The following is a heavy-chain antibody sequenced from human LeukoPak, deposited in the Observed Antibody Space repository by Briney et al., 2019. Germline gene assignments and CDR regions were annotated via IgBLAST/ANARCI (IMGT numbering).Heavy chain of an antibody. J-gene: IGHJ4*02. CDR3: ARASRVVPAAAFDY. CDR2: INHSGST. D-gene: IGHD2-2*01. V-gene: IGHV4-34*01. CDR1: GGSFSGYY. Sequence: SETLSLTCAVYGGSFSGYYWSWIRQPPGKGLEWIGEINHSGSTNYNPSLKSRVTISVDTSKNQFSLKLSSVTAADTAVYYCARASRVVPAAAFDYWGQGTLVTVSS.